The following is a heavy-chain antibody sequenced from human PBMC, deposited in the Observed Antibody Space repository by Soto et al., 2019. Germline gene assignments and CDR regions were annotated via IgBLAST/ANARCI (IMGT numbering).Heavy chain of an antibody. CDR2: INAGNGNT. D-gene: IGHD5-12*01. J-gene: IGHJ4*02. CDR1: GYTFTSYA. V-gene: IGHV1-3*01. Sequence: ASLKVSCKASGYTFTSYAMHWVRQAPGQRLEWMGWINAGNGNTKYSQKFQGRVTITRDTSASTAYMELSSLRSEDTAVYYCARDRRDIVATGYGDYFRSFDYWGQGTLVTVSS. CDR3: ARDRRDIVATGYGDYFRSFDY.